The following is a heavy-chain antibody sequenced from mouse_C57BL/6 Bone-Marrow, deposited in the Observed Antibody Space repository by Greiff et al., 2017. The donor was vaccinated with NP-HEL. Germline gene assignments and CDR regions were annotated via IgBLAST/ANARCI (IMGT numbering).Heavy chain of an antibody. J-gene: IGHJ4*01. Sequence: QVQLKQSGPELVKPGASVKISCKASGYAFSNSWMNWVKQRPGRGLALIGRIYPGDGDTNYNGKFKGKATLTADKSSSTAYMQLSSLTSEDSAVYFCARDPGYAMDYWGQGTSVTVSS. CDR2: IYPGDGDT. CDR1: GYAFSNSW. CDR3: ARDPGYAMDY. V-gene: IGHV1-82*01.